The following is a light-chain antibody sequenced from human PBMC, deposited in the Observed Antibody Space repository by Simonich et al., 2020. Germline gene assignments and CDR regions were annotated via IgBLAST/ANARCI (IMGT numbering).Light chain of an antibody. J-gene: IGKJ1*01. CDR3: MQGTHWPLT. CDR1: QILVHSDGNTY. CDR2: KVS. V-gene: IGKV2-30*02. Sequence: DVVMTQSPLSLPVTLGQPASISCRSSQILVHSDGNTYLNWFQPRPGQSPRRLIYKVSNRDSGVPDRLSGSGSGTDFTLKISRVEAEDVGVYYCMQGTHWPLTFGQGTKVEIK.